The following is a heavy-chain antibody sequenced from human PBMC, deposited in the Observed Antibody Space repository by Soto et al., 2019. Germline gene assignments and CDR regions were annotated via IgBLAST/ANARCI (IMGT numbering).Heavy chain of an antibody. J-gene: IGHJ5*02. CDR2: INPNSGGT. V-gene: IGHV1-2*02. CDR3: ARVATYYYDSSGYYPQGFDP. D-gene: IGHD3-22*01. CDR1: GYTFTSYG. Sequence: ASVKVSCKASGYTFTSYGIHWVRQAPGQGLEWMGWINPNSGGTNYAQKFQGRVTMTRDTSISTAYMELSRLRSDDTAVYYCARVATYYYDSSGYYPQGFDPWGQGTLVTVSS.